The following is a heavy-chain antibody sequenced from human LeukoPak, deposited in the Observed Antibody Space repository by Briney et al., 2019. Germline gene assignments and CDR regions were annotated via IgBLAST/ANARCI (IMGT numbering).Heavy chain of an antibody. Sequence: GGSLRLSCAASGFTFSSYATSWVRQAPGKGLEWVSAISGSGGSTYYADSVKGRFTISRDNPKNTLYLQMNSLRAEDTAVYYCAKVARRPITGTTGAFDIWDQGTMVTVSS. V-gene: IGHV3-23*01. CDR2: ISGSGGST. D-gene: IGHD1-7*01. CDR1: GFTFSSYA. J-gene: IGHJ3*02. CDR3: AKVARRPITGTTGAFDI.